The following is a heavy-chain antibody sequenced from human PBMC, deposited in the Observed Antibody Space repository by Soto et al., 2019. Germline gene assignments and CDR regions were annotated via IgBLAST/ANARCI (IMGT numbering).Heavy chain of an antibody. V-gene: IGHV1-69*06. J-gene: IGHJ6*02. Sequence: ASVKVSCKASGGTFSSYAISWVRQAPGQGLEWMGGIIPIFGTANYAQKFQGRVTITADKSTSTAYMELSSLRSEDTAVYYCARVTGPNYDFWSGYYPDYYYYGMDVWGQGTTVTVSS. CDR3: ARVTGPNYDFWSGYYPDYYYYGMDV. CDR2: IIPIFGTA. D-gene: IGHD3-3*01. CDR1: GGTFSSYA.